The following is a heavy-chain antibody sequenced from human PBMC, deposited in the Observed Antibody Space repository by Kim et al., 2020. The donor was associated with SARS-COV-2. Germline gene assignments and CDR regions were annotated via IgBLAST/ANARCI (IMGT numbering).Heavy chain of an antibody. Sequence: YADSVKGRFTSSSDNAKSTLYLQMNSLSAEDTAVYYCAIRRSTGNYYYFDYWGQGTLVTVSS. D-gene: IGHD1-26*01. J-gene: IGHJ4*02. CDR3: AIRRSTGNYYYFDY. V-gene: IGHV3-74*01.